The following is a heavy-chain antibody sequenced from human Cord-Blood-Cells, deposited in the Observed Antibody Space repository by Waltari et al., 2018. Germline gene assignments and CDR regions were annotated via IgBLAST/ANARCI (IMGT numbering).Heavy chain of an antibody. Sequence: QVQLVQSEAAVKKPGSSVKVSCKASGGTFRSYAISWVRQAPGQGLGWMGGSIPILGIANYAQKFQGRVTITADKSTSTAYMELSSLRSEDTAVYYCARSRGQQLVLGYYYYYYMDVWGKGTTVTVSS. CDR3: ARSRGQQLVLGYYYYYYMDV. CDR1: GGTFRSYA. J-gene: IGHJ6*03. D-gene: IGHD6-13*01. V-gene: IGHV1-69*10. CDR2: SIPILGIA.